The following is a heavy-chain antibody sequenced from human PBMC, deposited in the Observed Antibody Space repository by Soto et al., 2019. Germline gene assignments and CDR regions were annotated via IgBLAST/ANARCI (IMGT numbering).Heavy chain of an antibody. Sequence: GASLKVSCKASGGALSSYAISWVRQAPGQGLEWMGGIIPIFGTANYAQKFQGRVTITADESTSTAYMELSSLRSEDTAVYYCARDSGSYYYYYGMDVWGQGTTVTVSS. CDR2: IIPIFGTA. J-gene: IGHJ6*02. CDR1: GGALSSYA. V-gene: IGHV1-69*13. D-gene: IGHD1-26*01. CDR3: ARDSGSYYYYYGMDV.